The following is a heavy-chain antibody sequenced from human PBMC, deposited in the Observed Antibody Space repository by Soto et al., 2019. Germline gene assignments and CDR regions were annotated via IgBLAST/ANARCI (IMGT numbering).Heavy chain of an antibody. CDR2: ISSSSSYI. D-gene: IGHD3-22*01. V-gene: IGHV3-21*01. J-gene: IGHJ4*02. CDR3: AKNSYYYDSSPVFDY. CDR1: GFTFSSYS. Sequence: GGSLRLSCAASGFTFSSYSMNWVRQAPGKGLEWVSSISSSSSYIYYADSVKGRFTISRDNAKNSLYLQMNSLRAEDTAVYYCAKNSYYYDSSPVFDYWGQGTLVTVSS.